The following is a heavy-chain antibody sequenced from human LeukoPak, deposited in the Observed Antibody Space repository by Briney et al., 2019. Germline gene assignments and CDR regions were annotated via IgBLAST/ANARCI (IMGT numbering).Heavy chain of an antibody. J-gene: IGHJ1*01. V-gene: IGHV4-38-2*02. CDR2: IYHDGTS. CDR3: ARDVSWDESFQR. D-gene: IGHD1-26*01. CDR1: GFSISKGFY. Sequence: SETLSLTCTVAGFSISKGFYWGWVRQPPGKGLDVIATIYHDGTSHYNPSLESRATISVDTSSNQFSLKLTSVTAADTAVYDCARDVSWDESFQRWGQGTLVTVSS.